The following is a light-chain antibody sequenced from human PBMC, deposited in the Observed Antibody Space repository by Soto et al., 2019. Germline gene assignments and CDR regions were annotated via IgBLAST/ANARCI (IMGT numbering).Light chain of an antibody. V-gene: IGLV2-11*01. CDR3: CSYAGSYTSPFV. Sequence: QSVLTQPRSVSGSPGQTVTISCTGTSSDVGGYNYVSWYQQHPGKAPKLMIYDVSKRPSGVPDRFSGSKSGNTASQTISGLQAEDEADYYCCSYAGSYTSPFVFGTGTKVTVL. CDR1: SSDVGGYNY. J-gene: IGLJ1*01. CDR2: DVS.